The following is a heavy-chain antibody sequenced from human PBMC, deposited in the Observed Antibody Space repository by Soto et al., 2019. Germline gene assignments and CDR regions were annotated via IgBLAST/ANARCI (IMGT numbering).Heavy chain of an antibody. Sequence: SVKVSCRASGYTFTSWGIRWLRQAPGQGLEWMGWISAYNGNTNYAQKLQGRVTMTTDTSTSTAYMELRSLRSDDTAVYYCAREQLWFLDNWGQGTLVTVSS. CDR1: GYTFTSWG. CDR2: ISAYNGNT. V-gene: IGHV1-18*01. D-gene: IGHD5-18*01. CDR3: AREQLWFLDN. J-gene: IGHJ4*02.